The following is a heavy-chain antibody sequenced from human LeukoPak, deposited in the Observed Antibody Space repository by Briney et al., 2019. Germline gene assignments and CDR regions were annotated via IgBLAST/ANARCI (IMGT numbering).Heavy chain of an antibody. CDR1: GGSVSSGSYY. CDR3: ARGYMSIAASLGAFDI. D-gene: IGHD6-6*01. Sequence: PSETLSLTCTVSGGSVSSGSYYWSWIRQPPGKGLEWIGYIYYSGSTNYNPSLKSRVTISVDTSKNQFSLKLSSVTAADTAVYYCARGYMSIAASLGAFDIWGQGTMVTVSS. V-gene: IGHV4-61*01. CDR2: IYYSGST. J-gene: IGHJ3*02.